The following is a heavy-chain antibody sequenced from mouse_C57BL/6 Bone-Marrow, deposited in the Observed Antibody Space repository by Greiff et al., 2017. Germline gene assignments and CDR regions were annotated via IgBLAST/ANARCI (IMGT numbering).Heavy chain of an antibody. V-gene: IGHV1-74*01. CDR1: GYTFTSYW. D-gene: IGHD1-1*01. J-gene: IGHJ1*03. CDR2: LHPSDSVT. CDR3: AIPMGFITTLYVDV. Sequence: QVQLQQPGAELVKPGASVKVSCKASGYTFTSYWMHWVKQRPGQGLEWIGRLHPSDSVTNYNQKFKGKATLTVDKSSSTAYMQLSSLTSEDSAVYYGAIPMGFITTLYVDVWGTGTTVTVSS.